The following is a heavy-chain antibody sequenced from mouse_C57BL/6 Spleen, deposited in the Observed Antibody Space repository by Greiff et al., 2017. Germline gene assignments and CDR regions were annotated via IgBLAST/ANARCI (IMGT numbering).Heavy chain of an antibody. Sequence: QVQLQQSGAELARPGASVKLSCKASGYTFTSYGISWVKQRTGQGLEWIGEIYPRSGNTYYNEKFKSKATLTADKSSSTAYMELGSLTSEDSAVYCCARWESTMTYYFDYWGQGTTLTVSS. V-gene: IGHV1-81*01. CDR2: IYPRSGNT. CDR3: ARWESTMTYYFDY. J-gene: IGHJ2*01. CDR1: GYTFTSYG. D-gene: IGHD2-4*01.